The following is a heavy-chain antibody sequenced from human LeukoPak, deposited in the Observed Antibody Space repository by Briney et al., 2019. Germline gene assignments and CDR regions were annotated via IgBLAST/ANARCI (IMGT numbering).Heavy chain of an antibody. J-gene: IGHJ5*02. D-gene: IGHD2-2*01. CDR2: IFYSGST. CDR3: AGYSSTSPMGGGWFDP. V-gene: IGHV4-59*01. Sequence: SETLSLTCTVSGDSISSYYWSWIRQPPGKGLEWIGYIFYSGSTHYNPSLKSRVTISVDTSKNQFSLKLSSVTAADTAVYYCAGYSSTSPMGGGWFDPWGQGTLVTVSS. CDR1: GDSISSYY.